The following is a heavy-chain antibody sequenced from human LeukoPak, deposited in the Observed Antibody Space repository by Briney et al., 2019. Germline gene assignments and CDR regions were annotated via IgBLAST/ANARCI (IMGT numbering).Heavy chain of an antibody. D-gene: IGHD3-16*01. Sequence: PSETLSLTCAVYGGSFSGYYWSWIRQPPGKGLEWIGEINHSGSTYYNPSLKSRVTISVDTSKNQFSLKLSSVTPEDTAVYYCARDSDGRGKTCFDCWGQGILVTVSS. CDR2: INHSGST. CDR1: GGSFSGYY. V-gene: IGHV4-34*01. J-gene: IGHJ4*01. CDR3: ARDSDGRGKTCFDC.